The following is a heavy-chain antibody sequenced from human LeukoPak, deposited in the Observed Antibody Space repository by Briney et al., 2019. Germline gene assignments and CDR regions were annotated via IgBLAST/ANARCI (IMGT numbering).Heavy chain of an antibody. CDR2: INHSGST. CDR3: ARETYNWNYEDYYYYMDV. V-gene: IGHV4-34*01. D-gene: IGHD1-7*01. CDR1: GGSFSGYY. J-gene: IGHJ6*03. Sequence: ASETLSLTCAVYGGSFSGYYWSWIRQPPGKGLEWIGEINHSGSTNYNPSLKSRVTISVDTSKNQFSLKLSSVTAADTAVYYCARETYNWNYEDYYYYMDVWGKGTTVTVSS.